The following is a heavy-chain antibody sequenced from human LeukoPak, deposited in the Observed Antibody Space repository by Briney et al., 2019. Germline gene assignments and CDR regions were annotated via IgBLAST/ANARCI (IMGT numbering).Heavy chain of an antibody. Sequence: ASVKVSCKASGYTFTNYDINWVRQAPGQGLEWMGWITPDDGHGGYAQNFQGRVTITRDTSISTAYMELSSLRSEDTAVYYCASGWGYGDYAWRRGAFDIWGQGTMVTVSS. D-gene: IGHD4-17*01. J-gene: IGHJ3*02. CDR1: GYTFTNYD. V-gene: IGHV1-8*03. CDR3: ASGWGYGDYAWRRGAFDI. CDR2: ITPDDGHG.